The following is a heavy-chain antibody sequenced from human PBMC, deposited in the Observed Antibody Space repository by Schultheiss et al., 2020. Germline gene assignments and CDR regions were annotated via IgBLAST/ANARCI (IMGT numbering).Heavy chain of an antibody. CDR2: IIPIFGTA. CDR3: ARDNHYYHSTNWFGP. Sequence: SVKVSGKASGGTFSSYAISWVRQAPGQGLEWMGGIIPIFGTANYAQKFQGRVTITADESTSTAYMELSSLRSEDTAVYYCARDNHYYHSTNWFGPWGQGTLVTVS. V-gene: IGHV1-69*13. D-gene: IGHD3-22*01. J-gene: IGHJ5*02. CDR1: GGTFSSYA.